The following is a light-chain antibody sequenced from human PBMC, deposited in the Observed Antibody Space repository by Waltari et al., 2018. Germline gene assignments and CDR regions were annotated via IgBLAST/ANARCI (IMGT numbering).Light chain of an antibody. CDR3: QQRSIWPLT. Sequence: EIVLTQSPATLCVSAGERATRSCRASESVFGYLAWYQQKPGQAPRLLIFDTSKRAPGIPARFSGSGYGTDFTLTINSLETEDFALYYCQQRSIWPLTFGGGTKV. J-gene: IGKJ4*01. CDR1: ESVFGY. V-gene: IGKV3-11*01. CDR2: DTS.